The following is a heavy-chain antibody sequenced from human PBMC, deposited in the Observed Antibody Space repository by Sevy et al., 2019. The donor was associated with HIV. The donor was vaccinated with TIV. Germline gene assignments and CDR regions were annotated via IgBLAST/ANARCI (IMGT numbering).Heavy chain of an antibody. CDR1: GFTFSSYA. V-gene: IGHV3-30*04. Sequence: GGSLRLSCAASGFTFSSYAMHWVRQAPGKGLEWVAVISYDGSNKYYADSVKGRFTISRDNSKNTLYLQMNSLRAEDTAVYYCSRALYCSGVSCYSGPDYWGQGTLVTVSS. D-gene: IGHD2-15*01. CDR3: SRALYCSGVSCYSGPDY. J-gene: IGHJ4*02. CDR2: ISYDGSNK.